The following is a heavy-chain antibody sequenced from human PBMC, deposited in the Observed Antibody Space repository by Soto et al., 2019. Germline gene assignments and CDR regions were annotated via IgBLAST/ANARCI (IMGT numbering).Heavy chain of an antibody. Sequence: QVQLQESGPGLVKPSETLSLTCTVSGGSISNYYWSWIRQSPGKGLEWIGYIYYSGSTNFNPSLKSRVTISVDTYKNQFSLKLSSVTAADTAIYSCARRDAEEYAFDIWGQGTMVTVSS. CDR3: ARRDAEEYAFDI. D-gene: IGHD3-10*01. CDR1: GGSISNYY. CDR2: IYYSGST. V-gene: IGHV4-59*08. J-gene: IGHJ3*02.